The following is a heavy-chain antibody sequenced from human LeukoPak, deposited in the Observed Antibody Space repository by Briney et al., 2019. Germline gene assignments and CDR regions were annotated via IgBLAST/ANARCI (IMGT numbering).Heavy chain of an antibody. V-gene: IGHV3-33*01. Sequence: QTGGSLRLSCAASVFTFSSYGMHWVRQAPGKGLEWVAVIWYDGSNKYYADSVKGRFTISRDNSKNTLYLQMNSLRSEDTAVYYCARADPSGWYYYWGQGTLVTVSS. CDR3: ARADPSGWYYY. CDR1: VFTFSSYG. J-gene: IGHJ4*02. CDR2: IWYDGSNK. D-gene: IGHD6-19*01.